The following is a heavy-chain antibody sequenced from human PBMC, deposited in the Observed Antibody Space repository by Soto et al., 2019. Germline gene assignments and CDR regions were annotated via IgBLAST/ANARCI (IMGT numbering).Heavy chain of an antibody. V-gene: IGHV1-8*01. CDR3: ARGDCSGGSCIYYYGMDV. CDR2: MNPNSGNT. Sequence: GASVKVSCKASGYTFTSYDINWVRQATGQGLEWMGWMNPNSGNTGYAQKFQGRVTMTRNTSISTAYMELSSLRSEGTAVYYCARGDCSGGSCIYYYGMDVWGQGTTVTVSS. D-gene: IGHD2-15*01. J-gene: IGHJ6*02. CDR1: GYTFTSYD.